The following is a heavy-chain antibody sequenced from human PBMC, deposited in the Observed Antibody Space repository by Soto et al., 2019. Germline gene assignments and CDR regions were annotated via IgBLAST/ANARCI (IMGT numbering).Heavy chain of an antibody. J-gene: IGHJ4*02. CDR3: ARANYYGSPGDFDY. CDR2: ISSSSSTI. Sequence: GSLRLSCAASGFTFSSYSMNWVRQAPGKGLEWVSYISSSSSTIYCADSVKGRFTISRDNAKNSLYLQMNSLRAEDTAVYYCARANYYGSPGDFDYWGQGTLVTVSS. V-gene: IGHV3-48*01. D-gene: IGHD3-10*01. CDR1: GFTFSSYS.